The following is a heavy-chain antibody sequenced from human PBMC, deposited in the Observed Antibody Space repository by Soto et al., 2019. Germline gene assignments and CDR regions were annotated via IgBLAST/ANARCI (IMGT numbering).Heavy chain of an antibody. V-gene: IGHV4-39*01. D-gene: IGHD5-12*01. CDR1: GGSIKVGGYY. CDR2: IYYSGTT. CDR3: ARLAYSHDST. J-gene: IGHJ4*02. Sequence: SETLSLTCTVSGGSIKVGGYYWGWIRQPPGKGLEWVATIYYSGTTYYNPSLKSRLTISLDTSRNQFSLDLTSVTAADTAVYCCARLAYSHDSTWGQGTLVTVSS.